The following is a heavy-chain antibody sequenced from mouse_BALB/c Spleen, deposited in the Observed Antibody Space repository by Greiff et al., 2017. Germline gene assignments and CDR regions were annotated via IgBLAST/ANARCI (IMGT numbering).Heavy chain of an antibody. Sequence: EVKLMESGGGLVQPGGSRKLSCAASGFTFSSFGMHWVRQAPEKGLEWVAYISSGSSTIYYADTVKGRFTISRDNPKNTLFLQMTSLRSEDTAMYYCARWDYYGSSYGYAMDYWGQGTSVTVSS. CDR2: ISSGSSTI. V-gene: IGHV5-17*02. CDR3: ARWDYYGSSYGYAMDY. CDR1: GFTFSSFG. D-gene: IGHD1-1*01. J-gene: IGHJ4*01.